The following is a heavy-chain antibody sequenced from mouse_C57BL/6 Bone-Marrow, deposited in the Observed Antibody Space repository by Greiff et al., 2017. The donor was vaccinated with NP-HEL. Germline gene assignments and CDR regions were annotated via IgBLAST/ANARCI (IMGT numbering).Heavy chain of an antibody. J-gene: IGHJ4*01. Sequence: EVQGVESGPGLAKPSQTLSLTCSVTGYSTTSDYWNWIRKFPGNKLEYMGYISYSGSTYYNPSLKSRISITRDTSKNQYYLQLNSVTTEDTATYYCARGWLLDYAMDYWGQGTSVTVSS. D-gene: IGHD2-3*01. CDR3: ARGWLLDYAMDY. CDR1: GYSTTSDY. V-gene: IGHV3-8*01. CDR2: ISYSGST.